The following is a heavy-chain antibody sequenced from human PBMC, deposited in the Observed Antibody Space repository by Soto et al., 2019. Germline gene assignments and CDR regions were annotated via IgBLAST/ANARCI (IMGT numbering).Heavy chain of an antibody. Sequence: PSETLSLTCTVSGGSISSGGYYWSWIRQHPGKGLEWIGYIYYSGSTYYNPSLKSRVTISVDTSKNQFSLKLSSVTAADTAGYYCARDTYYYDSSGYYYYYFDYWGQGTLVTVSS. CDR2: IYYSGST. V-gene: IGHV4-31*03. D-gene: IGHD3-22*01. CDR3: ARDTYYYDSSGYYYYYFDY. CDR1: GGSISSGGYY. J-gene: IGHJ4*02.